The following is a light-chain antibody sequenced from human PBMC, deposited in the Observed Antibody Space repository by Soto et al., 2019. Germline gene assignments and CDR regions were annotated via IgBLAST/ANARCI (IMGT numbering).Light chain of an antibody. V-gene: IGLV2-18*02. J-gene: IGLJ1*01. CDR2: EVN. CDR3: SSYIGSITSHV. CDR1: SSDVGSRKS. Sequence: QSALTQPPSVSGSPGQSVTISCSGSSSDVGSRKSVSWYKQAPGSSPKLIIFEVNTRPSGVPDRFSESKSGNTASLTISGLQPEDEADYYCSSYIGSITSHVFGSGTKVTVL.